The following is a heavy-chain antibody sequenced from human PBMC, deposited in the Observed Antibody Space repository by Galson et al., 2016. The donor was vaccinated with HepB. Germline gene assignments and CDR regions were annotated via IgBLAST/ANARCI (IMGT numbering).Heavy chain of an antibody. D-gene: IGHD3-3*01. CDR3: AKDLVYDFWSGNLWGGVDV. CDR1: GFIFSNYA. V-gene: IGHV3-23*01. CDR2: IGGSGGYT. J-gene: IGHJ6*02. Sequence: SLRLSCAASGFIFSNYAMSWVRQAPGKGLEWVSGIGGSGGYTYYADSVKGRFTISRDNSKNTLNLQINNLRADDTAVYYCAKDLVYDFWSGNLWGGVDVWGQGTTVTVSS.